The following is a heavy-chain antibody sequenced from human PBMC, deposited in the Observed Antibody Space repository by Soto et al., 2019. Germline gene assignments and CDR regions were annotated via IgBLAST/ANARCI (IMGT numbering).Heavy chain of an antibody. CDR3: AKEHRIAVAGLDY. V-gene: IGHV3-30*18. CDR1: GFTFSSYG. CDR2: ISYDGSNK. Sequence: GGSLRLSCAASGFTFSSYGMHWVRQAPGKGLEWVAVISYDGSNKYYADSVKGRFTISRDNSKNTLYLQMNSLRAEDTAVYYCAKEHRIAVAGLDYWGQGTLVTVSS. D-gene: IGHD6-19*01. J-gene: IGHJ4*02.